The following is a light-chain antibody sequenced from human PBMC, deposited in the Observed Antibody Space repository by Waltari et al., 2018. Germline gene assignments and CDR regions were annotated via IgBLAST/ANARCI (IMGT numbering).Light chain of an antibody. V-gene: IGLV1-47*01. CDR3: ATWDDSLSAVV. CDR1: SSNIGDNY. Sequence: QSVLTQPPSASGTPGQRVIISCSGSSSNIGDNYVFWIQHLPGTAPKLLVDRHNQRPSGVPGRFSGSKSGTSASLAISGLRSEDEADYYCATWDDSLSAVVFGGGTKLTVL. CDR2: RHN. J-gene: IGLJ2*01.